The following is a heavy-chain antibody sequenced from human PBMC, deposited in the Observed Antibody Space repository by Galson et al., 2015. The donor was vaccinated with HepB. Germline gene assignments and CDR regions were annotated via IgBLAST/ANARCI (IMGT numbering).Heavy chain of an antibody. CDR2: IRAKTDGGTT. CDR3: TTGSMALGVNTCTQGS. D-gene: IGHD3-10*01. J-gene: IGHJ5*02. V-gene: IGHV3-15*01. Sequence: SLRLSCAASGFTLSNAWMSWVRQAPGKGLEWVGRIRAKTDGGTTDYAAPVKGRFTISRDDSKNTLYLEMNSLKAEDTAVYYCTTGSMALGVNTCTQGSWGQGALVTASS. CDR1: GFTLSNAW.